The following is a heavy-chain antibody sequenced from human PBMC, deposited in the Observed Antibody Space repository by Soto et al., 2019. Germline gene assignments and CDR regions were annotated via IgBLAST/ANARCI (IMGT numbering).Heavy chain of an antibody. V-gene: IGHV3-73*01. CDR1: GFTFSGSA. J-gene: IGHJ3*02. Sequence: GGSLRLSCAASGFTFSGSAMHWVRQASGKGLEWVARIRSKANSYATAYAASVKGRFTISRDDSKNTAYLQMNSLKTEDTAVYYCTRRPANWGSEAFDIWGRGTMVTVSS. D-gene: IGHD7-27*01. CDR3: TRRPANWGSEAFDI. CDR2: IRSKANSYAT.